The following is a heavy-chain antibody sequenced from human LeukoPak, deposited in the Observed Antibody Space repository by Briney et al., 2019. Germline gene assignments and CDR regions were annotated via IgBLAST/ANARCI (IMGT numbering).Heavy chain of an antibody. CDR3: AKVTPGSTARKSGLDF. Sequence: GRSLRLSCAASGFSFSSYGMHWVCQTPGKGLEWVAVMSFDGSNIYYGDSVKGRFTISRDNSKNTLYLQMNSLRVEDTALYYCAKVTPGSTARKSGLDFWGQGTLVTVSS. V-gene: IGHV3-30*18. CDR1: GFSFSSYG. D-gene: IGHD2-21*02. J-gene: IGHJ4*02. CDR2: MSFDGSNI.